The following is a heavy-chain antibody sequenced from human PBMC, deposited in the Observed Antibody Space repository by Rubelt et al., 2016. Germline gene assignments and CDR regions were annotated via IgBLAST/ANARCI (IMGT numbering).Heavy chain of an antibody. J-gene: IGHJ4*02. V-gene: IGHV4-34*10. CDR1: GGSLTDFY. D-gene: IGHD6-13*01. CDR2: VTHSGTT. Sequence: QLQLQESGPGLVKPSETLSLTCDVYGGSLTDFYWNWIRQTPGKGLEWIGDVTHSGTTNYNPSLKSRVTISVDTSKNQYSPKLYSVTATDTAVYYCARHESAGSSWPFDDWGQGTQVTVSS. CDR3: ARHESAGSSWPFDD.